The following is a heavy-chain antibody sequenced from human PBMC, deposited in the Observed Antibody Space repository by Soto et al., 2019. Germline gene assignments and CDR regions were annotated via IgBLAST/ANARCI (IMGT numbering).Heavy chain of an antibody. V-gene: IGHV4-59*01. Sequence: PSETLSLTCTVSGGSISDFYWSWARQPPGKGLEWIGYIYYSGRTDYNTSLKGRVTISSDTSKNQFSLKLRSVTAADTAVYYCARVGGVAARTFDYWGQGTLVTVSS. CDR1: GGSISDFY. CDR3: ARVGGVAARTFDY. CDR2: IYYSGRT. J-gene: IGHJ4*02. D-gene: IGHD6-6*01.